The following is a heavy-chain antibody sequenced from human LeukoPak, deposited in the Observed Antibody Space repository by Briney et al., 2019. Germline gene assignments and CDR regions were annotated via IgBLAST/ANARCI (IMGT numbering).Heavy chain of an antibody. CDR1: GGSISSYY. J-gene: IGHJ5*02. D-gene: IGHD1-26*01. V-gene: IGHV4-4*07. CDR2: IHSSGST. Sequence: PSETLSLTCTFSGGSISSYYWSWIRQPAGKGLEWIGRIHSSGSTNYNPSLKSRVTISVDTSKNQFSLKLSSVTAADTAVYYCARDPSPFYSGSYLGFDPWGQGTLVTVSS. CDR3: ARDPSPFYSGSYLGFDP.